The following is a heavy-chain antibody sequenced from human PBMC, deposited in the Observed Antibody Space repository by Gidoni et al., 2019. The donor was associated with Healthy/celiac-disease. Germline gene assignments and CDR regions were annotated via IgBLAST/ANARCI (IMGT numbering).Heavy chain of an antibody. CDR3: ARFNAQGGIGVDWFDP. Sequence: QLQLQESGPGLVKPSETLSLPCTVHGGSISSSGYYGGWIRQPPGKGLEWIGSIYYSGSTYYNPSLKSRVTISVDTSKNQFSLKLSSVTAADTAVYYCARFNAQGGIGVDWFDPWGQGTLVTVSS. CDR2: IYYSGST. CDR1: GGSISSSGYY. D-gene: IGHD2-15*01. V-gene: IGHV4-39*01. J-gene: IGHJ5*02.